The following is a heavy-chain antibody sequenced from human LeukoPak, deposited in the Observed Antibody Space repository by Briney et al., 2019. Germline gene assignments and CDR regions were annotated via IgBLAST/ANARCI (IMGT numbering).Heavy chain of an antibody. Sequence: ASVKASCKASGYTFTSYGISWVRQAPGQGLEWMGWISAYNGNTNYAQKLQGRVTMTTDTSTSTAYMELRSLRSDDTAVYNCARDLEGATFDYWGQGTLVTVSS. J-gene: IGHJ4*02. CDR1: GYTFTSYG. CDR3: ARDLEGATFDY. D-gene: IGHD1-26*01. V-gene: IGHV1-18*01. CDR2: ISAYNGNT.